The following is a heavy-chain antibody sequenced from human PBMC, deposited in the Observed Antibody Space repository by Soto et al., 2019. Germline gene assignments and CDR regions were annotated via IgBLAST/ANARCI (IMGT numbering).Heavy chain of an antibody. D-gene: IGHD2-2*01. J-gene: IGHJ6*02. V-gene: IGHV4-30-4*01. Sequence: SETLSLTCTVSGGSISSGDYYWSWIRQPPGKGQEWIGYIYYSGSTYYNPSLKSRVTISVDTSKNQFSLKMSSVTATDTAEYYCARDLGVVPAAIHGMDVWGQGTTVTVSS. CDR3: ARDLGVVPAAIHGMDV. CDR1: GGSISSGDYY. CDR2: IYYSGST.